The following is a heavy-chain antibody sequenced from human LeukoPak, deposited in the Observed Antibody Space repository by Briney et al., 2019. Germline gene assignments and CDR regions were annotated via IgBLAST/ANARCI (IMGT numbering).Heavy chain of an antibody. V-gene: IGHV1-69*05. Sequence: ASVKVSCKASGGTFSSYAISWVRQAPRQGLEWMGGIIPIFGTANYAQKFQGRVTITTDESTSTAYMELSSLRSDDTAVYYCARDYSGSYGSHDAFDIWGQGTMVTVSS. D-gene: IGHD1-26*01. CDR1: GGTFSSYA. CDR2: IIPIFGTA. J-gene: IGHJ3*02. CDR3: ARDYSGSYGSHDAFDI.